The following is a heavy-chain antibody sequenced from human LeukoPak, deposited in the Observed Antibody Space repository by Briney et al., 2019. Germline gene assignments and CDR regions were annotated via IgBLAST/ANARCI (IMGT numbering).Heavy chain of an antibody. CDR2: INPNSGGT. Sequence: ASVKVPCKASGYTFTGYYMHLVRQAPGQGLEWMGRINPNSGGTNYAQKFQGRVTMTRDTSISTAYMELSRLRSDDTAVYYCASQGWGSGSYRIDYWGQGTLVTVSS. CDR1: GYTFTGYY. V-gene: IGHV1-2*06. D-gene: IGHD1-26*01. J-gene: IGHJ4*02. CDR3: ASQGWGSGSYRIDY.